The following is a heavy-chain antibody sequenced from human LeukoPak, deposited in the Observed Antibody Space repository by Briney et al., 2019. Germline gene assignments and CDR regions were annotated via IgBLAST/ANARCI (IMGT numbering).Heavy chain of an antibody. CDR1: GFTFSSHL. Sequence: GGSLRLSCAASGFTFSSHLMHWVRQAQGTGLVWVSSVKSDGTATKYADSGKGRFTISRDNDKHALYLQMKSLRVEDTAVYYCVRKFATGDWGQGTLVTVPS. J-gene: IGHJ4*02. CDR2: VKSDGTAT. CDR3: VRKFATGD. V-gene: IGHV3-74*01. D-gene: IGHD1-14*01.